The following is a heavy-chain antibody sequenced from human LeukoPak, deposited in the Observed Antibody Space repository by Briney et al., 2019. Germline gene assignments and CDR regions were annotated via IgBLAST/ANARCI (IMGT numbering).Heavy chain of an antibody. D-gene: IGHD6-13*01. Sequence: SETLSLTCAVSGYSISSSNWWGWIRQPPGKGLEWIGYIYYSGSTYYNPSLKSRVTMSVDTSKNQFSLKLSSVTAVDTAVYYYARWTAAGTGGFDYWGQGTLVTVSS. CDR1: GYSISSSNW. V-gene: IGHV4-28*01. CDR2: IYYSGST. CDR3: ARWTAAGTGGFDY. J-gene: IGHJ4*02.